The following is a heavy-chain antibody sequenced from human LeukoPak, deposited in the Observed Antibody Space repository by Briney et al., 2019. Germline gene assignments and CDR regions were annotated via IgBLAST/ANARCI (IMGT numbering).Heavy chain of an antibody. CDR1: GFTFSSYG. CDR3: ARDLRYFDWYYYYCYGMDV. J-gene: IGHJ6*04. Sequence: GGSLRLSCAASGFTFSSYGMHWVRQAPGKGLEWVAVIWYDGSNKYYADSVKGRFTISRDNSKNTLYLQMNSLRAEDTAVYYCARDLRYFDWYYYYCYGMDVWGKGTTVTVSS. CDR2: IWYDGSNK. D-gene: IGHD3-9*01. V-gene: IGHV3-33*01.